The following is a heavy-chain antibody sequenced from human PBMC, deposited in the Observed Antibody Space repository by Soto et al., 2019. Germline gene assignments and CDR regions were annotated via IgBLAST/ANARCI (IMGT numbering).Heavy chain of an antibody. CDR3: VKDIHFLGIWYFEL. J-gene: IGHJ2*01. D-gene: IGHD3-16*01. CDR2: ISYDGSDT. V-gene: IGHV3-30*18. Sequence: EQLAESGGGVVQSGRSLRLSCEASGFTFSSFGMHWVRQAPGKGLEWVAVISYDGSDTYFADSVKGRFTISRDNSKNTVYLQMNSLRVEDTAVYYCVKDIHFLGIWYFELWGRGSLVSVSS. CDR1: GFTFSSFG.